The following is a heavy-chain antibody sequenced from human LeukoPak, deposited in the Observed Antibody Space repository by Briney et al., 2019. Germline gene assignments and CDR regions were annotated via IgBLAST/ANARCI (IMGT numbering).Heavy chain of an antibody. CDR2: ISSSGSTI. CDR1: GFTFSSYE. D-gene: IGHD4-17*01. Sequence: PGGSLRLSCAASGFTFSSYEMNWVRQAPGKGLEWVSYISSSGSTIYYADSVKGRFTISRDNAKNSLSLHMNSLRAEDTAVYYCVRDRDYGDYEGAFDVWGQGTMVTVSS. J-gene: IGHJ3*01. V-gene: IGHV3-48*03. CDR3: VRDRDYGDYEGAFDV.